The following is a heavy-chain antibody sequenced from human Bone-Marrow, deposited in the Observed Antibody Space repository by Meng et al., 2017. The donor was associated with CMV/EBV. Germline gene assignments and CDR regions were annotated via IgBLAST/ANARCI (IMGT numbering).Heavy chain of an antibody. J-gene: IGHJ6*02. CDR1: GYTFTSYD. D-gene: IGHD1-1*01. V-gene: IGHV1-8*03. Sequence: ASVKVSCKASGYTFTSYDINWVRQATGQGLEWMGWMNPNSGNTGYAQKFQGRVTITRNTSISTAYMELSSLRSEDTAVYYCARVPELTLSMDVWGQGTTVNVSS. CDR3: ARVPELTLSMDV. CDR2: MNPNSGNT.